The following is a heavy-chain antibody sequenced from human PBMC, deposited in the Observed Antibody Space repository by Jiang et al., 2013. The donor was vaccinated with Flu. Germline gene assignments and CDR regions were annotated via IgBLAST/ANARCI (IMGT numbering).Heavy chain of an antibody. Sequence: GVVQPGRSLRLSCAASGFTFSSYGMHWVRQAPGKGLEWVAVIWYDGSNKYYADSVKGRFTISRDNSKNTLYLQMNSLRAEDTAVYYCARDLSRYGGYVVSDYWGQGTLVTVSS. V-gene: IGHV3-33*01. CDR3: ARDLSRYGGYVVSDY. D-gene: IGHD5-12*01. CDR1: GFTFSSYG. CDR2: IWYDGSNK. J-gene: IGHJ4*02.